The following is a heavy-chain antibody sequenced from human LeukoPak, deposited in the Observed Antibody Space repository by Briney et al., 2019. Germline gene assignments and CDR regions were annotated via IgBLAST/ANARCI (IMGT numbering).Heavy chain of an antibody. D-gene: IGHD2-2*01. CDR2: IKQDESEK. J-gene: IGHJ4*02. Sequence: GGSLRLSCAASGFIFSSYWMSWVRQAPGKGLEWVANIKQDESEKYYVDSVKGRFTISRDNAKNSLYLQLNSLRAEDTAVYYCARGPARYCSSSSCSFDYWGQGTLVTVSS. CDR3: ARGPARYCSSSSCSFDY. CDR1: GFIFSSYW. V-gene: IGHV3-7*03.